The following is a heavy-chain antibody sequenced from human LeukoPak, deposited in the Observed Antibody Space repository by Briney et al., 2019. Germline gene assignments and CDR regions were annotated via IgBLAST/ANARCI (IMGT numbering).Heavy chain of an antibody. Sequence: GGSLRLSCAASGFTSSDYYMSWIRQAPGKGLEWVSYISSSGSTIYYADSVKGRFTISRDNAKNSLYLQMNSLRAEDTAVYYSAREGEDYGGNFHDAFDIWGQGTMVTVSS. D-gene: IGHD4-23*01. CDR3: AREGEDYGGNFHDAFDI. CDR2: ISSSGSTI. V-gene: IGHV3-11*01. CDR1: GFTSSDYY. J-gene: IGHJ3*02.